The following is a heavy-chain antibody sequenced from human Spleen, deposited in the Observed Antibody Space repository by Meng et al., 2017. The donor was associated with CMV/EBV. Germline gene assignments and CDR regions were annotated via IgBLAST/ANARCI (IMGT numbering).Heavy chain of an antibody. V-gene: IGHV3-72*01. D-gene: IGHD3-16*01. Sequence: GGSLRLSCAASGFTFSDHYMDWVRQAPGKGLEWVGRTRNKANSYTTEYAASVKGRFTISRDDSKNSLYLQMNSLKTEDTAVYYCARGGTKRGNDYWGQGTLVTSPQ. CDR2: TRNKANSYTT. CDR1: GFTFSDHY. CDR3: ARGGTKRGNDY. J-gene: IGHJ4*02.